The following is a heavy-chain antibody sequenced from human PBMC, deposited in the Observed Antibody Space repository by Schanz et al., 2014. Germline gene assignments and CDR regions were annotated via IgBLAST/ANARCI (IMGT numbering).Heavy chain of an antibody. CDR2: INAHTGNT. D-gene: IGHD3-10*01. CDR1: GYIFGSHG. Sequence: QVQLVQSGGEVKKPGASVKVSCKASGYIFGSHGMPWVRQPPGQGPELMGWINAHTGNTQYAQKFQGRVNMTRDTVTTTVHLELTRLRTDDTAIYYCARVHIATYHYNSPGAFDIWGQGTRVTVSS. J-gene: IGHJ3*02. V-gene: IGHV1-18*01. CDR3: ARVHIATYHYNSPGAFDI.